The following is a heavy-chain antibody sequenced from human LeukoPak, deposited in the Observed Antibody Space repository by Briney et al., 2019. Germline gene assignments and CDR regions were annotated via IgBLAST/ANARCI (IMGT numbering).Heavy chain of an antibody. J-gene: IGHJ4*02. CDR3: AKALYYDSSGYYPPAGDY. CDR2: IYSGGST. V-gene: IGHV3-23*03. CDR1: GFSLSSYA. Sequence: GGSLRLSCTVSGFSLSSYAMSWVRRAPGKGLEWVSVIYSGGSTYYADSVKGRFTISRDNSKNTLYLQMNSLRAEDTAVYYCAKALYYDSSGYYPPAGDYWGQGTLVTVSS. D-gene: IGHD3-22*01.